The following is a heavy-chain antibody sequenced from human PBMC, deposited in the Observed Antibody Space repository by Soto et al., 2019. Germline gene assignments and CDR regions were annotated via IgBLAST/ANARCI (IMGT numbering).Heavy chain of an antibody. CDR3: ARDMVRGVINYYYYGMDV. CDR2: IIPILGIA. D-gene: IGHD3-10*01. CDR1: GGTFSSYT. V-gene: IGHV1-69*04. J-gene: IGHJ6*02. Sequence: SVKVSCKASGGTFSSYTISWVRQAPGQGLEWMGRIIPILGIANYAQKFQGRVTITADKSTSTAYMELSSLRSEDTAVYYCARDMVRGVINYYYYGMDVWGQGTTVTVSS.